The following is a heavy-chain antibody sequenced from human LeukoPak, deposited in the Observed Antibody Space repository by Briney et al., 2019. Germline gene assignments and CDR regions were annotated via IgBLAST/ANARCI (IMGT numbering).Heavy chain of an antibody. CDR1: GFTFSSYA. CDR2: ISGSGGST. J-gene: IGHJ2*01. CDR3: AKDHTHLGQGGDYGF. Sequence: GGSLRLSCAASGFTFSSYAMSWVRQAPGKGLEWVSAISGSGGSTYYADSVKGRFTISRHNSKNTLYLQMNSLRAEDTAVYYCAKDHTHLGQGGDYGFWGRGTLVTVSS. D-gene: IGHD4-17*01. V-gene: IGHV3-23*01.